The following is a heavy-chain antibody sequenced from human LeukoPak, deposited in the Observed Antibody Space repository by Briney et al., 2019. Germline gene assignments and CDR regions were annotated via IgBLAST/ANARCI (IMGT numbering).Heavy chain of an antibody. Sequence: SETLSLTCAVYGGSFSGYYWSWIRQPPGKGLEWIGEINHSGSTNYNPSLKSRVTISVDTSKDQFSLKLSSVTAADTAVYYCARGLLEPPFDYWGQGTLVTVSS. D-gene: IGHD1-1*01. CDR1: GGSFSGYY. J-gene: IGHJ4*02. V-gene: IGHV4-34*01. CDR2: INHSGST. CDR3: ARGLLEPPFDY.